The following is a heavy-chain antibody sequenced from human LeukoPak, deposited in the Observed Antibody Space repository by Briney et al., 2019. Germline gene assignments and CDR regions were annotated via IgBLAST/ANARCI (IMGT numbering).Heavy chain of an antibody. Sequence: PGGSLRLSCALSGFTFSNYCMSCVRHAPEKGGEWVASIKQDASDKYYMDSVKGRFTISRDNDKDALFLQMISLRAEDTALYYCVRDPVDYWGQGILVTVSS. CDR1: GFTFSNYC. V-gene: IGHV3-7*01. CDR3: VRDPVDY. CDR2: IKQDASDK. J-gene: IGHJ4*02.